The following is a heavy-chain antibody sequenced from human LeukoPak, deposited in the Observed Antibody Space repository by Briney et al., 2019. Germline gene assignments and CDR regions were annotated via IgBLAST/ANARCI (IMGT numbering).Heavy chain of an antibody. Sequence: GRSLRLSCAASGFTFSSYGMHWVRQAPGKGLEWVAVISYDGTNKYYADSVKGRFTISRDNAKNSLYLQMNSLRAEDTAVYSCMRDFLGDWGQGTLVTVSS. CDR1: GFTFSSYG. CDR3: MRDFLGD. J-gene: IGHJ4*02. V-gene: IGHV3-30*03. CDR2: ISYDGTNK. D-gene: IGHD3-10*01.